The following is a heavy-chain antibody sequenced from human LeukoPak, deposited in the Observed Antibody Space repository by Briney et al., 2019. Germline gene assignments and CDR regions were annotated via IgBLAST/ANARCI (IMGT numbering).Heavy chain of an antibody. CDR2: ISYDGSNK. CDR3: ARDPGENYYYMDV. V-gene: IGHV3-30-3*01. D-gene: IGHD1-14*01. CDR1: GFTFSSYA. Sequence: GGSLRLSCAASGFTFSSYAMHWVRQAPGKGLEWVAVISYDGSNKYYADSVKGRFTISRDNSKNTLYLQMNSLRAEDTAVYYCARDPGENYYYMDVWGKGTTVTVSS. J-gene: IGHJ6*03.